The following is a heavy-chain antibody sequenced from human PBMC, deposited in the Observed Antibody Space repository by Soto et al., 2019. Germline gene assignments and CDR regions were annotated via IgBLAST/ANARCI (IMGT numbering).Heavy chain of an antibody. CDR2: IYYSGST. V-gene: IGHV4-59*01. Sequence: KASETLSLTCTVSGGSISSYYWSWIRQPPGKGLEWIGYIYYSGSTNYNPSLKSRVTISVDTSKNQFSLKLSSVTAADTAVYYCARGLSGSWTRAYFDYWGQGTLVTVS. D-gene: IGHD2-15*01. CDR1: GGSISSYY. J-gene: IGHJ4*02. CDR3: ARGLSGSWTRAYFDY.